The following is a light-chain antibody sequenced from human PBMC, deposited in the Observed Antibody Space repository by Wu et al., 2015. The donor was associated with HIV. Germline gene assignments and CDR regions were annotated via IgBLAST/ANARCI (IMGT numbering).Light chain of an antibody. J-gene: IGKJ2*01. CDR3: QQYSNWPPYT. Sequence: EIVMTQSPATLSVSPGERATLSCRASQSVSSNLAWYQQKPGQAPRLLTYGASTRATGIPARFSGSGSETEFTLTISSMQSEDFAVYYCQQYSNWPPYTFGQGTKLEIK. V-gene: IGKV3-15*01. CDR1: QSVSSN. CDR2: GAS.